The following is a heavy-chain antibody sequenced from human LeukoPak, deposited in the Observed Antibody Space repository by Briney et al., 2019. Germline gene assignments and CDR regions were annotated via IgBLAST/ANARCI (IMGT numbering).Heavy chain of an antibody. V-gene: IGHV3-15*01. CDR1: GFTFSSYA. D-gene: IGHD5-12*01. CDR2: IKSKTDGGTT. J-gene: IGHJ4*02. Sequence: PGGSLRLSCAASGFTFSSYAMSWVRQAPGKGLEWVGRIKSKTDGGTTDYAAPVKGRFTISRDDSKNTLYLQMNSLKTEDTAVYYCTTDLSPGYSGYDWGGPVDYWGQGTLVTVSS. CDR3: TTDLSPGYSGYDWGGPVDY.